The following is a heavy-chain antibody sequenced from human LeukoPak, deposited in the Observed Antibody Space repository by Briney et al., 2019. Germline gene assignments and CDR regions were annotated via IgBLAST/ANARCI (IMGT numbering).Heavy chain of an antibody. CDR3: ARALRRIQLRNSLYCFDY. D-gene: IGHD5-18*01. J-gene: IGHJ4*02. V-gene: IGHV1-8*01. Sequence: GASVKVSCKASGYTFTSYDINWVRQATGQGLEWMGWMNPNSGNTGYAQKFQGRVTMTRNTSISTAYMELSSLRSEDTAVYYCARALRRIQLRNSLYCFDYWGQGTLVTVSS. CDR2: MNPNSGNT. CDR1: GYTFTSYD.